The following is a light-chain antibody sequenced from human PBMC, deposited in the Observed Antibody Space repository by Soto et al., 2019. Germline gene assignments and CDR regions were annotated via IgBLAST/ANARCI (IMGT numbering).Light chain of an antibody. CDR1: TTDVGFYDF. J-gene: IGLJ1*01. CDR2: EVV. CDR3: KSYAGSNTYV. V-gene: IGLV2-8*01. Sequence: QSALPQPPSASGSPGQSVTISCTGTTTDVGFYDFVSWYQHHPGKAPRLIIYEVVQRPSGVPDRFSGSKSGNTASLTVSGLQDADEADYFCKSYAGSNTYVFGSGTKVTVL.